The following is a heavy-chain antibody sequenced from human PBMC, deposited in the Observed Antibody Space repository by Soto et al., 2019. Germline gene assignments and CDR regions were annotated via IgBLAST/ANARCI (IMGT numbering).Heavy chain of an antibody. CDR3: ARVSRAGSMDV. Sequence: GGSLRLSCAASGFTFSSYDMHWVRQATGKGLEWVSAIGTAGDTYYPGSVKGRFTISRENAKNSLYLQMNSLRAGDTAVYYCARVSRAGSMDVWGKGTTVTVSS. CDR2: IGTAGDT. V-gene: IGHV3-13*01. CDR1: GFTFSSYD. D-gene: IGHD3-16*02. J-gene: IGHJ6*03.